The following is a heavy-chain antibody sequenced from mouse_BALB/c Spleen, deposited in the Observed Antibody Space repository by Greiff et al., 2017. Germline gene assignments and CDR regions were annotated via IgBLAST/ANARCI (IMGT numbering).Heavy chain of an antibody. Sequence: VQLKESGAELVKPGASVKLSCTASGFNIKDTYMHWVKQRPEQGLEWIGRIDPANGNTKYDPKFQGKATITADTSSNTAYLQLSSLTSEDTAVYYCARGGYYGYYFDYWGQGTTLTVSS. CDR2: IDPANGNT. V-gene: IGHV14-3*02. CDR1: GFNIKDTY. J-gene: IGHJ2*01. D-gene: IGHD2-2*01. CDR3: ARGGYYGYYFDY.